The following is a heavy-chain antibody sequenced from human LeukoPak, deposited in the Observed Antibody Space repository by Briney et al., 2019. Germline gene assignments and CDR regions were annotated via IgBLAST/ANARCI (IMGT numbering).Heavy chain of an antibody. Sequence: SSSSYTNYADSVKGRFTISRDNAKNSLYLQMNSLRAEDTAVYYCARDRPYYGSVDDAFDIWGQGTMVTVSS. CDR2: SSSSYT. D-gene: IGHD3-10*01. V-gene: IGHV3-11*06. CDR3: ARDRPYYGSVDDAFDI. J-gene: IGHJ3*02.